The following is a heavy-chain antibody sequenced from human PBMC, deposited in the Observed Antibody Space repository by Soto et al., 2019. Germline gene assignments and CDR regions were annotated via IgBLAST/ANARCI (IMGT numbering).Heavy chain of an antibody. CDR2: INHSGST. CDR1: GGSFSGYY. J-gene: IGHJ6*02. D-gene: IGHD3-10*01. CDR3: ARGPPRMGSGSYSQNYYYYGMDV. Sequence: SETLSLTCAVYGGSFSGYYWSWIRQPPGKGLEWIGEINHSGSTNYNPSLKSRVTISVDTSKNQFSLKLSSVTAADTAVYYCARGPPRMGSGSYSQNYYYYGMDVWGQGTTVTVSS. V-gene: IGHV4-34*01.